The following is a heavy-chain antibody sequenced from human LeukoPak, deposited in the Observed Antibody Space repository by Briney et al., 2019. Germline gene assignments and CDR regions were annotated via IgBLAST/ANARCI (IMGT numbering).Heavy chain of an antibody. CDR3: ARRATTREFDF. CDR2: ISAGGGLT. J-gene: IGHJ4*02. V-gene: IGHV3-23*01. D-gene: IGHD1-26*01. CDR1: GFPFTTSA. Sequence: GGSLRLSCAASGFPFTTSAMSWVSQTPGKGLEWVSAISAGGGLTNYADSVRGRFTISRDNSKNTVYLYMNSLRADDTAVYYCARRATTREFDFWGQGTLVTVSS.